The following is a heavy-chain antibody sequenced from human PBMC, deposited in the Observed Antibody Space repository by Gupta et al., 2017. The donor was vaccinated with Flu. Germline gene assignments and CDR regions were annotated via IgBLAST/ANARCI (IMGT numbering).Heavy chain of an antibody. V-gene: IGHV3-7*01. CDR2: IKQDGSDK. D-gene: IGHD6-19*01. Sequence: EVQLVESGGGLVQPGGSLRLSCAASGVTSSSYWMSWVRQAPGKGLEWVANIKQDGSDKYYVDSVKGRFTISRANANNSLYLQMNSLRAEDTAVYYCARDPRIAVAGTYYYYGMDVWGQGTTVTVSS. CDR1: GVTSSSYW. J-gene: IGHJ6*02. CDR3: ARDPRIAVAGTYYYYGMDV.